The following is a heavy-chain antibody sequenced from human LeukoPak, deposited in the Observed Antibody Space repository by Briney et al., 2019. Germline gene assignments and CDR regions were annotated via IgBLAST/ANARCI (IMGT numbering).Heavy chain of an antibody. CDR2: IYYSGST. J-gene: IGHJ4*02. CDR3: ARGDGSGWYEAGFDY. V-gene: IGHV4-59*01. Sequence: PSETLSLTCAVSGGSISSYYWSWIRQPPGKGLEWVGYIYYSGSTNYNPSLKSRVTISVHTTKNQFSLKLSSVTAADTAVYYCARGDGSGWYEAGFDYWGQGTLVTVYS. D-gene: IGHD6-19*01. CDR1: GGSISSYY.